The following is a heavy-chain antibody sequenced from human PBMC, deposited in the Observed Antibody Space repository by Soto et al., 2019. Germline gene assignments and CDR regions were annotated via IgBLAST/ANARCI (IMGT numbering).Heavy chain of an antibody. D-gene: IGHD1-1*01. V-gene: IGHV1-18*04. CDR3: GRDLGELDRAGWFDP. J-gene: IGHJ5*02. Sequence: QVQLVQSGAEVKKPGASVKVSCKASGYTFTSYGISWVRQAPGQGLEWMGWISAYNGNTNYAQKLQGRVTMTTDTSTSTAYMELRSLRSDATAVYYCGRDLGELDRAGWFDPCGQGTLVTVSS. CDR2: ISAYNGNT. CDR1: GYTFTSYG.